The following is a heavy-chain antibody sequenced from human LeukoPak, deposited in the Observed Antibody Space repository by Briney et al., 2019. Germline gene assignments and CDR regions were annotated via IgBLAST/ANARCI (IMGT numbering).Heavy chain of an antibody. Sequence: PGGSLRLSCAASGFTFSSYWMHWVRQAPGKGLIWVSRINSDGGSTFYADSVKGRFTISRDNAKNTLYLQMNSLRAEDTAVYYCVRKGSSGYDYWGQGTLVTVSS. J-gene: IGHJ4*02. CDR1: GFTFSSYW. CDR3: VRKGSSGYDY. CDR2: INSDGGST. V-gene: IGHV3-74*01. D-gene: IGHD3-22*01.